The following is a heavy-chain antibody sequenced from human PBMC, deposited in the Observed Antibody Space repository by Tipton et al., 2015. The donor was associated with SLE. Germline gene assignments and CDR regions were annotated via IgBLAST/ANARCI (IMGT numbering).Heavy chain of an antibody. J-gene: IGHJ4*02. CDR2: TRNKANSYTT. CDR3: ARVGYYYDSSGYFDY. Sequence: SGFTFSDHCMDWVRQAPGKGLEWVGRTRNKANSYTTEYAASVKGRFTVSRDDSKNSLYLQMNSLKTEDTAVYYCARVGYYYDSSGYFDYWGQGTLVTVSS. CDR1: GFTFSDHC. D-gene: IGHD3-22*01. V-gene: IGHV3-72*01.